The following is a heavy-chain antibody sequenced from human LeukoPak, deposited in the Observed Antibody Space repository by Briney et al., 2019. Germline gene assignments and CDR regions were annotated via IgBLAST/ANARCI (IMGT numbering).Heavy chain of an antibody. Sequence: ASVKVSCKASGGTFSSYAISWVRQAPRQGLEWMGRIIPIFGIANYAQKFQGRVTITADKSTSTAYMELSSLRSEDTAVYYCARENGLYFDYWGQGTLVTVSS. CDR3: ARENGLYFDY. D-gene: IGHD4-17*01. CDR2: IIPIFGIA. J-gene: IGHJ4*02. V-gene: IGHV1-69*04. CDR1: GGTFSSYA.